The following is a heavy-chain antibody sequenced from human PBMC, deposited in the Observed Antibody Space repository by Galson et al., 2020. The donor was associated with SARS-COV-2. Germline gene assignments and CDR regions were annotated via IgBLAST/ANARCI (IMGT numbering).Heavy chain of an antibody. CDR3: SKKIGTYYDFWSGFQGAFDV. Sequence: SETLSLTCTVSGFSITSSSHYWGWLRQPPGKRLEWIGSIYHSGDSYYNPTHKSRVTISLDATKSQFSLKLTSVTAADTAMYFCSKKIGTYYDFWSGFQGAFDVWGLGAMVTVSS. J-gene: IGHJ3*01. D-gene: IGHD3-3*01. V-gene: IGHV4-39*07. CDR2: IYHSGDS. CDR1: GFSITSSSHY.